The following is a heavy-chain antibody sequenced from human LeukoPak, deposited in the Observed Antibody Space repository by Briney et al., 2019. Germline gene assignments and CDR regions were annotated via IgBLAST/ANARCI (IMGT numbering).Heavy chain of an antibody. Sequence: SETLSLTCTVSGGSISSYYWSWIRQPAGKGLEWIGRIYTSGSTNYNPSLKSRVTMSVDTSKNQFTLKLSSVTAADTAVYYCARESRTRNWFDPWGQGTLVTVSS. CDR2: IYTSGST. D-gene: IGHD1-14*01. J-gene: IGHJ5*02. CDR1: GGSISSYY. CDR3: ARESRTRNWFDP. V-gene: IGHV4-4*07.